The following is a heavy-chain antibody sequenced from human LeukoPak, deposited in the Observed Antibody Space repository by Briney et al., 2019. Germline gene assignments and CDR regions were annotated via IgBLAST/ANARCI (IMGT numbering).Heavy chain of an antibody. CDR2: INPADSHT. CDR1: GNTFTKSW. Sequence: RGESLKISCQGSGNTFTKSWIGWARQMPGKGLEWVGLINPADSHTRLSPSLQGQVTMSADRSISTAYLQWISLKASDTAIYFCARLHFGAGENWGQGTLVTVSS. V-gene: IGHV5-51*01. D-gene: IGHD3-10*01. J-gene: IGHJ4*02. CDR3: ARLHFGAGEN.